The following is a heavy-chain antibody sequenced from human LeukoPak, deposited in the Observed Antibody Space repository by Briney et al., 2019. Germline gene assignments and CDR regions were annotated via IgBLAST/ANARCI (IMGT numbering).Heavy chain of an antibody. V-gene: IGHV4-4*02. CDR1: GGSISSSNW. Sequence: SGSVSLTCAVSGGSISSSNWWSWVRQPPGKVVEWIAEIFHSGSTNDTPSLKSRVTISVDKSKNQFSMKLSSVTAADTAVYYCARDSGILAGYPFDYWGQGTLVTVSS. CDR2: IFHSGST. CDR3: ARDSGILAGYPFDY. J-gene: IGHJ4*02. D-gene: IGHD3-9*01.